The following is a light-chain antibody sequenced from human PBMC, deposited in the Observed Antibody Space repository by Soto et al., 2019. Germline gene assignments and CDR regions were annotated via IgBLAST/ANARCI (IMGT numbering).Light chain of an antibody. J-gene: IGLJ3*02. CDR1: SSNIGAGYD. V-gene: IGLV1-40*01. Sequence: QSVLTQPPSVSGAPGQRVTISCTGRSSNIGAGYDVHWYQQLPGTAPKLLIYGNSNRPSVVPDRFSGSKSGTSASLDITGLQAEDEADYYCQSYDSSLSGWVFGGGTKVTVL. CDR3: QSYDSSLSGWV. CDR2: GNS.